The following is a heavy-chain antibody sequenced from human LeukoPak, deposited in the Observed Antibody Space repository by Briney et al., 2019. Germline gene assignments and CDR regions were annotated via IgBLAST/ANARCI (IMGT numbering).Heavy chain of an antibody. CDR2: IYTSGST. V-gene: IGHV4-4*07. J-gene: IGHJ1*01. Sequence: SETLSLTCTVSGGSISDYYWSWIRQPAGKGLEWIGRIYTSGSTYYNPSLKSRVTMSVDTSRNQFSLKLSSVTAADTAVYYCARVLRGYSGYDLGLIQHWGQGTLVTVS. CDR3: ARVLRGYSGYDLGLIQH. D-gene: IGHD5-12*01. CDR1: GGSISDYY.